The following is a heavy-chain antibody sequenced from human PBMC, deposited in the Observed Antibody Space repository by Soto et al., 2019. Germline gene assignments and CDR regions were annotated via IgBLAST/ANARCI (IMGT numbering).Heavy chain of an antibody. CDR1: GGTFSTYS. CDR2: IIPMPGVR. D-gene: IGHD6-13*01. J-gene: IGHJ3*01. CDR3: TTGSRSGEAVDM. V-gene: IGHV1-69*02. Sequence: QVQLVQSGAEVKKPGSSVKVSCKDSGGTFSTYSMFWVRQATGQGLEWMGRIIPMPGVRNYAQRFQDRVPITADKSTTTAPTEPTSLRPEETARYYWTTGSRSGEAVDMGGQGTMVTVSS.